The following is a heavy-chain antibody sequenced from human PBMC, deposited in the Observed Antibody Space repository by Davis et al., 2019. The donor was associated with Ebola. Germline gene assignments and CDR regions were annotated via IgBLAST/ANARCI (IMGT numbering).Heavy chain of an antibody. V-gene: IGHV4-39*01. J-gene: IGHJ6*02. D-gene: IGHD4-11*01. Sequence: SETLSLTCTVSGGSISSSSYYWGWIRQPPGKGLEWIGSIYYSGSTYYNPSLKSRVTISVDTSKNQFSLKLSSVTAADTAVYYCARGKVSNYVPYYYYGMDVWGQGTTVTVSS. CDR2: IYYSGST. CDR1: GGSISSSSYY. CDR3: ARGKVSNYVPYYYYGMDV.